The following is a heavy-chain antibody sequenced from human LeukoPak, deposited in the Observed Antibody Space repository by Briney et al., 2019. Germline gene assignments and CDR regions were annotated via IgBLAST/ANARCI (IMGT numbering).Heavy chain of an antibody. Sequence: GGSLRLSCVASGFNFNTYWINWVRQAPGEGLEWVAHMKPDGTAKYYLDSVKGRFTISRDNVKNTLYLQMNYLRPDDTALYYCARDAGYGYWVVDNWGQGTLVTVSS. CDR1: GFNFNTYW. CDR3: ARDAGYGYWVVDN. CDR2: MKPDGTAK. J-gene: IGHJ4*02. D-gene: IGHD5-18*01. V-gene: IGHV3-7*01.